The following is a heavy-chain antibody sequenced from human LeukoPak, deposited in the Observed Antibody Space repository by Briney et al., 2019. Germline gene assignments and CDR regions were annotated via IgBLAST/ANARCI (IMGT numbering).Heavy chain of an antibody. V-gene: IGHV1-2*02. CDR2: INPKSGGT. CDR1: GYTFTGYY. J-gene: IGHJ4*02. CDR3: ARVGRLVLLLTSYFDY. D-gene: IGHD2-21*01. Sequence: ASVKVSCKASGYTFTGYYMHWVRQAPGQGLEWMGWINPKSGGTNYAQKFQGRVTMTRDTSISTAYMELSRLRSDDTAVYYCARVGRLVLLLTSYFDYWGQGTLVTVSS.